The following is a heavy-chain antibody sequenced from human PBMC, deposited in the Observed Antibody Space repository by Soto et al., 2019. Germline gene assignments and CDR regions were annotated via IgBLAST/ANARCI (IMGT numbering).Heavy chain of an antibody. CDR1: GFTISSYG. D-gene: IGHD3-3*01. Sequence: QVQLVESGGGVVQPGRSLRLSCAASGFTISSYGLHWVRQAPGKGLEWVAVIWSDGSNKYYADSVKGRFTISRDNSQNTLYLQMNSLRAEDTAVYYCAREFWSGPFDYWGQGTLVTVSS. CDR3: AREFWSGPFDY. CDR2: IWSDGSNK. V-gene: IGHV3-33*01. J-gene: IGHJ4*02.